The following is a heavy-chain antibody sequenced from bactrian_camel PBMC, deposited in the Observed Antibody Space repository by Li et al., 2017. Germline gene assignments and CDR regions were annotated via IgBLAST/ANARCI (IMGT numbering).Heavy chain of an antibody. CDR1: MFTYSRLC. J-gene: IGHJ6*01. CDR2: LDSDGTT. V-gene: IGHV3S53*01. CDR3: AADTGGACRGNYHGW. Sequence: HVQLVESGGGSVQHGGSLRLSCSASMFTYSRLCMAWFRQTPGKEREVVASLDSDGTTEYADSVQGRFIISQDNAENTLYLQMDNLEPEDTAIYYCAADTGGACRGNYHGWWGQGTQVTVS. D-gene: IGHD5*01.